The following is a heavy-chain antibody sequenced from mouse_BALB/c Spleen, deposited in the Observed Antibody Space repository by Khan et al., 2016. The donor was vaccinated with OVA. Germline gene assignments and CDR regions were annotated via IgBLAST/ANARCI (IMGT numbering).Heavy chain of an antibody. Sequence: EVELVESGGGLVKPGGSLKLSCAASGFTFSSYAMSWVRQTPDKRLEWVASISSGGSTYYPDRVKGRFTISRDNARTILYLHMSSLRSEDAAMYYCARGYGNFLNPDDAMDYWGQGTSVTVSS. J-gene: IGHJ4*01. D-gene: IGHD2-1*01. CDR1: GFTFSSYA. V-gene: IGHV5-6-5*01. CDR3: ARGYGNFLNPDDAMDY. CDR2: ISSGGST.